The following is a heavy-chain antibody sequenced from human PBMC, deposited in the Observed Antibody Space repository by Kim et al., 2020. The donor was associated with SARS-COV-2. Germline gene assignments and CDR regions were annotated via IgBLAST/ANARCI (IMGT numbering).Heavy chain of an antibody. CDR2: IKQDGSEK. CDR1: GFTFSSYW. J-gene: IGHJ4*02. CDR3: AKVGAGIVVGRMDY. Sequence: GGSLRLSCAASGFTFSSYWMTWVRQAPGKGLEWVANIKQDGSEKYYVDSVKGRFTISGKKAKTSLNLQMTGLRAEDTAAIYCAKVGAGIVVGRMDYWGQG. V-gene: IGHV3-7*03. D-gene: IGHD2-2*01.